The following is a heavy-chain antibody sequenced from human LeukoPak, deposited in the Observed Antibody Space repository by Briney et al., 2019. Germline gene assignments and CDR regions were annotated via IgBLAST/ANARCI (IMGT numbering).Heavy chain of an antibody. D-gene: IGHD3-10*01. CDR2: INHSGST. V-gene: IGHV4-34*01. CDR1: GGSFSGYY. CDR3: ARRQRWLWFGEYNWFDP. J-gene: IGHJ5*02. Sequence: SETLSLTCAVYGGSFSGYYWSWIRQPPGKGLEWIGEINHSGSTNYNPSLKSRVTISVDTSKNQFSLKLSSVTAADTAVYYCARRQRWLWFGEYNWFDPWGQGTLVTVSS.